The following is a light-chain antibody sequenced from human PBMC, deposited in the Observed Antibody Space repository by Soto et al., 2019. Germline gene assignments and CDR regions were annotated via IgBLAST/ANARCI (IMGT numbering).Light chain of an antibody. Sequence: EVVLTRSPGTLSLSPGERATLSCRASQSVSSAYLAWYQQRPGQPPRVLIYAASSRATGIPDRFSGSGSGTDFTLTISRLEPEDFAVYYCQQYGRSPRTFGQGTRLEI. CDR1: QSVSSAY. CDR3: QQYGRSPRT. V-gene: IGKV3-20*01. J-gene: IGKJ2*01. CDR2: AAS.